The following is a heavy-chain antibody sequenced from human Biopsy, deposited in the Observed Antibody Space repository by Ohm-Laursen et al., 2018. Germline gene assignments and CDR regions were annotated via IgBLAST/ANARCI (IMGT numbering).Heavy chain of an antibody. CDR3: AKTRGEARAAANF. Sequence: LRLSCAASGFTFSNYAMTWVRQAPGKGLDWVSGVGGSGDSTYYADSVKGRFSISRDNSNNTLYLQMNSLRVDDTAVYYCAKTRGEARAAANFWGQGTLVTVSS. J-gene: IGHJ4*02. CDR1: GFTFSNYA. V-gene: IGHV3-23*01. D-gene: IGHD6-13*01. CDR2: VGGSGDST.